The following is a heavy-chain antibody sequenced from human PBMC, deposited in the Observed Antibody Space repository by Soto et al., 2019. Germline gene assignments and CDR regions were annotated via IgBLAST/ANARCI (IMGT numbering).Heavy chain of an antibody. J-gene: IGHJ4*02. V-gene: IGHV4-34*01. CDR3: TRGNRPVEK. CDR1: DGCFSGHY. Sequence: SETLSLTCGVYDGCFSGHYWNCIRQPPGKGLEWIGEINHSGNTNYNPSLKSRVTMSVDTSKNQISLKVTSVTAADKAMYYCTRGNRPVEKWGQGTLVTVSS. CDR2: INHSGNT.